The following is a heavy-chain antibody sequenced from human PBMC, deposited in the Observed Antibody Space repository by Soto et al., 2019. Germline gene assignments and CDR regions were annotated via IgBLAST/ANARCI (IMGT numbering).Heavy chain of an antibody. Sequence: GGSLRLSCAASGFTFSSYWMDWVRQAPGKGLEWVANINQDGSEKHYVDSVKGRFTISRDNAKNSLHLQMNSLRAEDTAVYYCTRDASRDSSARGWFDPWGPGTLVTVSS. CDR2: INQDGSEK. CDR1: GFTFSSYW. V-gene: IGHV3-7*01. J-gene: IGHJ5*02. D-gene: IGHD6-13*01. CDR3: TRDASRDSSARGWFDP.